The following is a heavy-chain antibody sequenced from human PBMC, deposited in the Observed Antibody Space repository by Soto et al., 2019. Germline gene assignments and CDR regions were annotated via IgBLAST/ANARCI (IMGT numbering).Heavy chain of an antibody. D-gene: IGHD6-19*01. CDR3: ARDSAVAGPRGWFDP. CDR1: GFTFSSYA. CDR2: ISYDGGNK. Sequence: HPGGSLRLSXAASGFTFSSYAMHWVRQAPGKGLEWVAVISYDGGNKYYADSVKGRFTISRDDSKNTLYLQMNSLRAEDTAVYYCARDSAVAGPRGWFDPWGQGTLVTVSS. J-gene: IGHJ5*02. V-gene: IGHV3-30-3*01.